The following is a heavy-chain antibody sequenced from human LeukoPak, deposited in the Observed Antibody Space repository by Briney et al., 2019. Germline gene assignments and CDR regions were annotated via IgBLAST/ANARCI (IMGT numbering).Heavy chain of an antibody. CDR3: AKVRYVGYYFDY. Sequence: GGSLRLSCAASGFTFSSYAMSWVRQAPGKGLEWVSDISGSGGSTYYADSVKGRFTISRDNSKNTLYVQMNSVRAEDTAVYYCAKVRYVGYYFDYWGQGTLVTVSS. CDR2: ISGSGGST. V-gene: IGHV3-23*01. D-gene: IGHD1-1*01. CDR1: GFTFSSYA. J-gene: IGHJ4*02.